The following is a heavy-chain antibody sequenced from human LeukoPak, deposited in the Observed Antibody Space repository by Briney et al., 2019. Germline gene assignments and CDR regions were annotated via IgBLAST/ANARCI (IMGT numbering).Heavy chain of an antibody. CDR3: AKAPVTSCRGAFCYPFDY. D-gene: IGHD2-15*01. CDR2: ISYDGSNK. CDR1: GFTFSSYG. V-gene: IGHV3-30*18. Sequence: HPGGSLRLSCAASGFTFSSYGMHWVRQAPGKGLEWVAVISYDGSNKYYADSVKGRFTISGDNSKNTLYLQMNSLRAEDTAVYYCAKAPVTSCRGAFCYPFDYWGQGTLVTVSS. J-gene: IGHJ4*02.